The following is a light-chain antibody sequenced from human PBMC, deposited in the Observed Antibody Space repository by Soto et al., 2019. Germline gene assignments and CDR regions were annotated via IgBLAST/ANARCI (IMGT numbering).Light chain of an antibody. CDR2: GAS. J-gene: IGKJ5*01. Sequence: EIVLTPFPGILFLSPGERATLSCRASQSVRSTYLAWYQQKPGQAPRLLIHGASSRATGIPDRFSGSGSGTDFTLTISRLEPEDFAVYYCQYYSSSLSITFGQGTRLEIK. CDR3: QYYSSSLSIT. CDR1: QSVRSTY. V-gene: IGKV3-20*01.